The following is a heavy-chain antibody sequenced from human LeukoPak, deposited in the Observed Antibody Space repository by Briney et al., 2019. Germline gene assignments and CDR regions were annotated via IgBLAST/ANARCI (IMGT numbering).Heavy chain of an antibody. J-gene: IGHJ5*02. D-gene: IGHD6-13*01. CDR3: AKDRVAAADSNWFDP. Sequence: GGSLRLSCAASGFTFSSYAMHWVRQAPGKGLEWVAVISYDGSNKYYADSVKGRFTISRDNSKNTLYLQMNSLRAEDTAVYYCAKDRVAAADSNWFDPWGQGTLVTVSS. CDR1: GFTFSSYA. V-gene: IGHV3-30*04. CDR2: ISYDGSNK.